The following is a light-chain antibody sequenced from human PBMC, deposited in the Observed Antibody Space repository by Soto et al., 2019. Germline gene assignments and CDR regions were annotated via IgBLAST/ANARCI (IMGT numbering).Light chain of an antibody. CDR2: EGS. V-gene: IGLV2-23*01. CDR3: CSYATGDRAV. J-gene: IGLJ7*01. CDR1: SSDVGSYNL. Sequence: QSALTQPASVSGSPGQSITISCTGTSSDVGSYNLVSWYQQHPGKAPKLMIFEGSKRPSGVSNRFSGSKSGNTASLTISGLQAEDEADYSCCSYATGDRAVFGGGTQLTVL.